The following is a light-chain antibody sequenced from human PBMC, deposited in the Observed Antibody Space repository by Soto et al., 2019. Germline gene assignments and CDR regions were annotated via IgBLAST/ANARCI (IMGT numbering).Light chain of an antibody. V-gene: IGKV3-20*01. Sequence: EILLTQSPCTLSLSPGERATLSCRASQSVSNNYLAWYQQKPGRAPSLRIYGASNRATGIPDRLSGSGSGTAFTLTISRLEPEDSAVYYCQQYGSSGTFGQGTKVDIK. CDR3: QQYGSSGT. J-gene: IGKJ1*01. CDR2: GAS. CDR1: QSVSNNY.